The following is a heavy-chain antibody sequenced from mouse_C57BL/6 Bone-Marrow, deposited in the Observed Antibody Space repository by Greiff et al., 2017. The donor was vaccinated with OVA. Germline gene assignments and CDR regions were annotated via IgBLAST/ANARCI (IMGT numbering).Heavy chain of an antibody. J-gene: IGHJ4*01. CDR3: AREGPFTQDY. D-gene: IGHD1-1*01. Sequence: EVKLVESGGGLVKPGGSLKLSCAASGFTFSSYAMSWVRQTPEKRLEWVATISDGGSYTYYPDNVKGRFTISRDKAKNNLYLQMSHLKSEDTAMYYCAREGPFTQDYWGQGTSVTVSS. CDR2: ISDGGSYT. CDR1: GFTFSSYA. V-gene: IGHV5-4*01.